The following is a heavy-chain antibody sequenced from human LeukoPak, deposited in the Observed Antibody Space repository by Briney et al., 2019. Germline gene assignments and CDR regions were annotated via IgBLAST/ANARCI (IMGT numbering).Heavy chain of an antibody. CDR2: INWNGGST. V-gene: IGHV3-20*01. Sequence: GGSLRLSCATSGFTFDDYGMSWVRQAPGKGLEWVSGINWNGGSTGYADSVKGRFTISRDNAKNSLYLQMNSLRAEDTALYHCARVVIFGSSEYYFDYWGQGTLVTVSS. J-gene: IGHJ4*02. D-gene: IGHD3-10*02. CDR3: ARVVIFGSSEYYFDY. CDR1: GFTFDDYG.